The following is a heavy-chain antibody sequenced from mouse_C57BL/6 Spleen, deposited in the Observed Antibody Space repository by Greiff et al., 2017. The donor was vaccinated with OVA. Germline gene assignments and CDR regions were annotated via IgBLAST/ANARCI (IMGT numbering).Heavy chain of an antibody. CDR1: GFTFSDYY. CDR3: ARDTYYYGDYYAMDY. J-gene: IGHJ4*01. Sequence: EVKLVESEGGLVQPGRSMKLSCTASGFTFSDYYMAWVRQVPEKGLEWVANINYDGSSTYYLDSLKSRFIISRDNAKNILYLQMSSLKSEDTATYYCARDTYYYGDYYAMDYWGQGTSVTVSS. D-gene: IGHD1-1*01. CDR2: INYDGSST. V-gene: IGHV5-16*01.